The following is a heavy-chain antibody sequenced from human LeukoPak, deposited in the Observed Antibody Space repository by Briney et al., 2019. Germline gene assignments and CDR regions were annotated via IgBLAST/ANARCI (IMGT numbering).Heavy chain of an antibody. CDR1: GFTFSRFL. CDR2: ISNDGRTT. V-gene: IGHV3-74*01. Sequence: GGSLRLSCAASGFTFSRFLMHWVRQAPGKGLVWASLISNDGRTTRYADSVKGRFTISRDNAKNTLYLEMNSLRAEDTAVYYCARDLAGSIDYWGQGTLVTVSS. CDR3: ARDLAGSIDY. D-gene: IGHD6-19*01. J-gene: IGHJ4*02.